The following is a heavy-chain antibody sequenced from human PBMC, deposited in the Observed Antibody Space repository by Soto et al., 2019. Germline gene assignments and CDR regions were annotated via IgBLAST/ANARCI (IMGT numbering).Heavy chain of an antibody. CDR2: IYYSGST. CDR1: GGSISSSSYY. J-gene: IGHJ6*02. CDR3: ARTVEVHFWSGLRGYGMDV. V-gene: IGHV4-39*01. D-gene: IGHD3-3*02. Sequence: PSETLSLTCTVSGGSISSSSYYWGWIRQPPGKGLEWIGSIYYSGSTYYNPSLKSRVTISVDTSKNQFSLKLSSVAAADTAVYYCARTVEVHFWSGLRGYGMDVWGQGTTVT.